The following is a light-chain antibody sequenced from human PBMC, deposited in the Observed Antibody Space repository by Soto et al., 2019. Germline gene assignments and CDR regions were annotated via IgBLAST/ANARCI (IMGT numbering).Light chain of an antibody. J-gene: IGKJ5*01. CDR3: QQYGSSIT. CDR2: GAS. V-gene: IGKV3-20*01. Sequence: EIVLTQSPGPLSLSPGARSTLSCRSSQSVSSSYLAWYQQKPGQAPRLLIYGASSRATGIPDRFSGSGSGTDFTLTISRLEPEDFAVYYCQQYGSSITFGQGTRLEIK. CDR1: QSVSSSY.